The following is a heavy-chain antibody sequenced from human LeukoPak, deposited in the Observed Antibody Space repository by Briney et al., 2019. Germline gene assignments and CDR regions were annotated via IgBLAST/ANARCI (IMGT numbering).Heavy chain of an antibody. J-gene: IGHJ4*02. CDR3: ARGDNGWARFDD. CDR1: GYTFANYY. CDR2: VNPSSGGT. V-gene: IGHV1-2*02. Sequence: ASVKVSCKASGYTFANYYIHWVRQAPGQGLEWMGWVNPSSGGTNYAQNFQGRVTMTRDTSITTAYMELTSLIPDDTAVYFCARGDNGWARFDDWGQGILVTVSS. D-gene: IGHD6-19*01.